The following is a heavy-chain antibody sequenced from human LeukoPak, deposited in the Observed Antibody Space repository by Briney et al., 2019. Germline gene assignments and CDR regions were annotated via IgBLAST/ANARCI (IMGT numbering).Heavy chain of an antibody. CDR1: GYTFTSYD. D-gene: IGHD6-13*01. CDR2: MNPNSGNT. CDR3: ARGHSSSWYEH. Sequence: ASVKVSCKASGYTFTSYDINWVRQATGQGLEWMGWMNPNSGNTGCARKFQGRVTMTRNTSISTAYMELSSLRSEDTAVYYCARGHSSSWYEHWGQGTLVTVSS. J-gene: IGHJ1*01. V-gene: IGHV1-8*01.